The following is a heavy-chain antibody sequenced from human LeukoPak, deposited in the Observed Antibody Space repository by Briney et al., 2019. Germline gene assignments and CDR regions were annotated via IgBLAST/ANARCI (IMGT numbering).Heavy chain of an antibody. CDR3: ARVITPMVVEDAFDI. D-gene: IGHD5-18*01. J-gene: IGHJ3*02. Sequence: GGSLRLSCAASGFTFSNYWMHWVRQAPGKGLVWVSRINNDGSTTTYADSVKGRFTISRDNAKNTLYLQMNSLRAEDTAVYYCARVITPMVVEDAFDIWGQGKMVTVSS. V-gene: IGHV3-74*01. CDR2: INNDGSTT. CDR1: GFTFSNYW.